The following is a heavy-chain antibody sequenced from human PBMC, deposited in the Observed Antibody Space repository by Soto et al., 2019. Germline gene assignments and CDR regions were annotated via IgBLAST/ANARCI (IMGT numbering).Heavy chain of an antibody. V-gene: IGHV6-1*01. CDR3: ARELPYYVSSASYDDY. CDR2: TYYRSKWYN. CDR1: VDSVSDNSAA. Sequence: PSQTLSPTCAISVDSVSDNSAAWNWIRQSPSRGLEWLGRTYYRSKWYNDYAVSVKSRITVTPDTSKNQFSLHLNSVTPEDTAVSYWARELPYYVSSASYDDYWGQAALVSVSS. D-gene: IGHD3-16*01. J-gene: IGHJ4*02.